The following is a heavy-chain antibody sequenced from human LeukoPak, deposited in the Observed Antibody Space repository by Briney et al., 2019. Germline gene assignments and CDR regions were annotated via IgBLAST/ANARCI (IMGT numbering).Heavy chain of an antibody. CDR2: FDPEDGET. Sequence: GASVKVSCKVSGCTLTELSIHWVRLAPGKRLEWMGGFDPEDGETIYAQKFQGRVTMTEDTSTYTANMELSSLRSDDTAVYYCATGGTYYYANTSYHTFDYWGQGTLLTVSS. J-gene: IGHJ4*02. D-gene: IGHD3-22*01. V-gene: IGHV1-24*01. CDR3: ATGGTYYYANTSYHTFDY. CDR1: GCTLTELS.